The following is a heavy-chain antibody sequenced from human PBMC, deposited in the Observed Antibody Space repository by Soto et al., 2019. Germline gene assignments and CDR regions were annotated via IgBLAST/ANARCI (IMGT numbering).Heavy chain of an antibody. CDR3: ARDGGALGC. D-gene: IGHD3-16*01. J-gene: IGHJ4*02. V-gene: IGHV3-74*01. CDR1: GFTFSNYW. Sequence: EVQLVESGGGLVQPGGSLRLSCAASGFTFSNYWMNWVRQAPGKGLVWVSRINTDGSSTNYADFVKGRFTISRDNAKNTLYLQMNSLRTEDTALYYCARDGGALGCWGQGTLVTVSS. CDR2: INTDGSST.